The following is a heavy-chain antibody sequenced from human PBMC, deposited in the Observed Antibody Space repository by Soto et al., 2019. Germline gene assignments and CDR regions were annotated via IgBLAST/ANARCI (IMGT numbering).Heavy chain of an antibody. Sequence: PGGSLRLSCAVSGFTFSSNGMHWVRQAPGKGLEWVAVISYDGSNKYNADSVKGRFTISRDNSKNTLYLQMNSLRAEDTAVYYCAKDARYCSGGSCNPTNFDYWGQGTLVTLSS. CDR3: AKDARYCSGGSCNPTNFDY. CDR2: ISYDGSNK. CDR1: GFTFSSNG. D-gene: IGHD2-15*01. J-gene: IGHJ4*02. V-gene: IGHV3-30*18.